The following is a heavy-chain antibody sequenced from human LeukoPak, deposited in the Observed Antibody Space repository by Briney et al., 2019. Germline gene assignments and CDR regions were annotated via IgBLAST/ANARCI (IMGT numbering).Heavy chain of an antibody. CDR3: ARDGEAFDY. CDR2: ITNDGSST. D-gene: IGHD3-10*01. J-gene: IGHJ4*02. Sequence: PGGSLRLSCAASGLTFSSHWMHWVRQAPGKGLVWVSRITNDGSSTTYADSVKGRFTISRDNAKNSLYLQMNSLRAEDTAVYYCARDGEAFDYWGQGTLVTVSS. CDR1: GLTFSSHW. V-gene: IGHV3-74*01.